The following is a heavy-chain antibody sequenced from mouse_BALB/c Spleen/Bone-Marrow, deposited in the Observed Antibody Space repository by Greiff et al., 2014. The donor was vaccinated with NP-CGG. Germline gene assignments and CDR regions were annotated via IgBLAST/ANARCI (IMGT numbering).Heavy chain of an antibody. CDR1: GYTFSSYW. J-gene: IGHJ3*01. CDR2: ILPGSGST. V-gene: IGHV1-9*01. Sequence: QVQLQQSGAELMKPGASVKISCKATGYTFSSYWIEWVKQRPGHGLEWIGEILPGSGSTNYNEKFKGKATFTADTSSNTAYMQLSSLASEDSAVYYCARDWDPFAYWGQGTLVTVSA. D-gene: IGHD4-1*01. CDR3: ARDWDPFAY.